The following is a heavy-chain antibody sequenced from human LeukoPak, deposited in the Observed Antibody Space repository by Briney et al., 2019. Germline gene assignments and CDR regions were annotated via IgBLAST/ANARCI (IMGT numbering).Heavy chain of an antibody. CDR1: GGSFSGYY. Sequence: PSETLSLTCAVYGGSFSGYYWSWIRQPPGKGLEWIGEINHSGSTNYNPSLKSRVTISVDTSKNQFSLKLSSVTAADTAVYYCARHPTYYDFWSGYSIWGQGTMVTVSS. CDR2: INHSGST. V-gene: IGHV4-34*01. D-gene: IGHD3-3*01. J-gene: IGHJ3*02. CDR3: ARHPTYYDFWSGYSI.